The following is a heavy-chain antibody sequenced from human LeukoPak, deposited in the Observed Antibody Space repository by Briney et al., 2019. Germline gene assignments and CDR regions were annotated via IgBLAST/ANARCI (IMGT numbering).Heavy chain of an antibody. CDR1: GGTFSSYA. J-gene: IGHJ6*04. CDR2: IIPIFGTA. Sequence: SVKVSCKASGGTFSSYAISWVRQAPGQGLEWMGGIIPIFGTANYAQKFQGRVTITADKSTSTAYMELSSLRFEDTAVYYCARAYYDILTGYPPGGMDVWGKGTTVTVSS. V-gene: IGHV1-69*06. CDR3: ARAYYDILTGYPPGGMDV. D-gene: IGHD3-9*01.